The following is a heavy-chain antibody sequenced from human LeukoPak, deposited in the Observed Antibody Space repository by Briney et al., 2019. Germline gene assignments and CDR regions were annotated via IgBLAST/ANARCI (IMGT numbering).Heavy chain of an antibody. D-gene: IGHD3-10*01. CDR2: INPKSGAT. Sequence: ASVKVSCKASGGTFSSYAINWVRQAPGQGLEWMGWINPKSGATNSAQKFQGRVTMTRDTSISTAYMELNRLRSDDTAVYYCAKTSGYYASGSYYNWGQGTLVTVSS. V-gene: IGHV1-2*02. CDR1: GGTFSSYA. J-gene: IGHJ4*02. CDR3: AKTSGYYASGSYYN.